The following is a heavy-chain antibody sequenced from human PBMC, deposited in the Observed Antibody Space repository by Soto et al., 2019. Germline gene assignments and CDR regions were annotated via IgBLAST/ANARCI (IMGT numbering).Heavy chain of an antibody. Sequence: QVQLVQSGAEVKKPGSSVKVSCKASGGTFSSYTISWVRQAPGQGLEWMGRIIPILGIANYAQKFQGRVTITADKSTSTAYMELSSLRSEDTAVYYCARDDGNDYVDYAGRPGFDYWGQGTLVTVSS. CDR1: GGTFSSYT. D-gene: IGHD4-17*01. CDR2: IIPILGIA. CDR3: ARDDGNDYVDYAGRPGFDY. V-gene: IGHV1-69*08. J-gene: IGHJ4*02.